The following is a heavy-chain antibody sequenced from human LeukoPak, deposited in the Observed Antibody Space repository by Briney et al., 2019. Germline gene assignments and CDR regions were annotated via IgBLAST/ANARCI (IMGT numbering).Heavy chain of an antibody. V-gene: IGHV4-59*08. CDR2: IYYSGST. J-gene: IGHJ5*02. CDR3: ARQALLWFGELFTWFDP. CDR1: GGSISSYY. Sequence: SETLPLTCTVSGGSISSYYWSWIRQPPGKGLEWIGYIYYSGSTNYNPSLKSRVTISVDTSKNQFSLKLSSVTAADTAVYYCARQALLWFGELFTWFDPWGQGTLVTVSS. D-gene: IGHD3-10*01.